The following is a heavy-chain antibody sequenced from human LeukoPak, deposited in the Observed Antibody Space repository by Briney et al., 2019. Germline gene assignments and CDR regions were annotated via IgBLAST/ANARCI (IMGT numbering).Heavy chain of an antibody. CDR2: ISYDGSNK. D-gene: IGHD2-2*01. V-gene: IGHV3-30-3*01. CDR3: ASTGPSPGGAFDI. CDR1: GFTFSSYA. Sequence: GGCLRLSCAASGFTFSSYAMHWVRQAPGKGLEWVAVISYDGSNKYYADSVKGRFTITRDNSKNTLYLQMNSLRAEDTAVYYCASTGPSPGGAFDIWGQGTMVTVSS. J-gene: IGHJ3*02.